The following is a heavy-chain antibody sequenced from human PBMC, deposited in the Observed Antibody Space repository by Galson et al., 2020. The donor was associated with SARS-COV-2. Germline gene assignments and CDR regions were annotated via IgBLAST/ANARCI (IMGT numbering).Heavy chain of an antibody. CDR2: ISSSSSTI. CDR1: GFTFSSYS. Sequence: GGSLRLSCAASGFTFSSYSMNWVRQAPGKGLEWVSYISSSSSTIYYADSVKGRFTISRDNAKNSLYLQMNSLRAEDTAVYYCAREGGYCTGGVCLNWFDPWGQGTLVTVSS. D-gene: IGHD2-8*02. CDR3: AREGGYCTGGVCLNWFDP. V-gene: IGHV3-48*04. J-gene: IGHJ5*02.